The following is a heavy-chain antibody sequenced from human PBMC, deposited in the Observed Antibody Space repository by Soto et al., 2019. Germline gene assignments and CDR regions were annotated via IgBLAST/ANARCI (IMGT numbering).Heavy chain of an antibody. CDR2: ISGSGGST. CDR1: GFTFSSYA. CDR3: ATCVRSGASCSDSWLHP. V-gene: IGHV3-23*01. Sequence: EVQLLESGGGLVQPGGSLRLSCAASGFTFSSYALSCVRQAPGTGLACVAIISGSGGSTYFADSVKGRFTISRDNSKSVLYQQRNSLSAEDTAVYYRATCVRSGASCSDSWLHPWGQRTLVTVSS. D-gene: IGHD2-15*01. J-gene: IGHJ5*02.